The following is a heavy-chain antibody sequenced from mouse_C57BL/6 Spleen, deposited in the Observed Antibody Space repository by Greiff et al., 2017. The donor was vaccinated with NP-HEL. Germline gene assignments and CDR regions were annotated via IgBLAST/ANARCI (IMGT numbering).Heavy chain of an antibody. CDR2: ISYDGSN. J-gene: IGHJ4*01. D-gene: IGHD1-1*02. Sequence: EVHLVESGPGLVKPSQSLSLTCSVTGYSITSGYYWNWIRQFPGNKLEWMGYISYDGSNNYNPSLKNRISITRDTSKNQFFLKLNSVTTEDTATYYCAREGGLLAMDYWGQGTSVTVSS. CDR3: AREGGLLAMDY. V-gene: IGHV3-6*01. CDR1: GYSITSGYY.